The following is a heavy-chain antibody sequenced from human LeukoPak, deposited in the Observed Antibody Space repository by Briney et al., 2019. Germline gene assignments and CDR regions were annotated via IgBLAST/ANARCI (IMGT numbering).Heavy chain of an antibody. Sequence: ASVKVSCKASGYTFTGYYMHWVRQAPGQGLEWMGRINPNSGGTNYAQKFQGRVTMTRDTSISTPNMECSRLRSDDTAVYSCARAPVTTVTTTADYWGQGTLVTVSS. CDR1: GYTFTGYY. CDR2: INPNSGGT. V-gene: IGHV1-2*06. CDR3: ARAPVTTVTTTADY. J-gene: IGHJ4*02. D-gene: IGHD4-11*01.